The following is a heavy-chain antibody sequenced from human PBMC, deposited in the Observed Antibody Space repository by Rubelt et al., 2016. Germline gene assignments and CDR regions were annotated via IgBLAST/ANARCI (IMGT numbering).Heavy chain of an antibody. CDR3: ASWGVAAAGTIGY. J-gene: IGHJ4*02. Sequence: RGNPNSGGTNYAQKFQGRVTMTRDTSISTAYMELRSLRSDDTAVYYCASWGVAAAGTIGYWGQGTLVTVSS. V-gene: IGHV1-2*06. D-gene: IGHD6-13*01. CDR2: GNPNSGGT.